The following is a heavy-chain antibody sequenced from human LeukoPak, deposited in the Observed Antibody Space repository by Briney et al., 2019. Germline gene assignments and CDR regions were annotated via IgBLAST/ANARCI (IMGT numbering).Heavy chain of an antibody. CDR3: ARDRYSYGSDY. D-gene: IGHD5-18*01. J-gene: IGHJ4*02. V-gene: IGHV1-18*01. CDR1: GYTFTSYG. Sequence: ASVKVSCKASGYTFTSYGISWVRQAPGQGLEWMGWISAYNGNTHYAQKLQGRVTMTTDTSTSTVYMELRSLRSEDTAVYYCARDRYSYGSDYWGQGTLVTVSS. CDR2: ISAYNGNT.